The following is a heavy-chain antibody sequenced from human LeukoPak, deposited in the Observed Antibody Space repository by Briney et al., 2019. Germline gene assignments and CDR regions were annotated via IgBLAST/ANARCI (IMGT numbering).Heavy chain of an antibody. J-gene: IGHJ4*02. V-gene: IGHV3-11*04. CDR3: ARDRTRETFDY. Sequence: GESLRLSCAASGFTFSDYYMSWIRQAPGKGLERVSFISSGGNTINYADSMKGRFTISRDNAKNSLYLQMNSLRAEDTAVYYCARDRTRETFDYWGRGTLVTVSS. CDR1: GFTFSDYY. D-gene: IGHD1-1*01. CDR2: ISSGGNTI.